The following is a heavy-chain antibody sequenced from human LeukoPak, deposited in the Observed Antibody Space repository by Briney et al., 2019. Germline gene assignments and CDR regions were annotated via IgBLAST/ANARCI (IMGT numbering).Heavy chain of an antibody. CDR3: ARSYYYGSAGYAFAI. CDR2: INSDGSST. D-gene: IGHD3-10*01. Sequence: GGSLRPSCAASGFTFSSYWMHWVCQAPGKGLVWVSRINSDGSSTSYADSVKGRFTISRDSAKNTLYLVMNSLRAEDTAVYYCARSYYYGSAGYAFAIWAKGTMFTVSS. CDR1: GFTFSSYW. V-gene: IGHV3-74*01. J-gene: IGHJ3*02.